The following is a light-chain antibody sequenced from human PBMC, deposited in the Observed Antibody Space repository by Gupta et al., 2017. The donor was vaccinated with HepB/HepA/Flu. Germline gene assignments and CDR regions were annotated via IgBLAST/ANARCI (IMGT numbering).Light chain of an antibody. J-gene: IGKJ1*01. CDR1: QSISTW. CDR3: QQYKNSSPLT. CDR2: KAS. Sequence: DIQMTQSPSTLSASVGDRVTLTCRASQSISTWLAWYQQKSGKAPKLLIYKASNLQSGVPSRFSGSGSETEFTLTISSRQPDDFATYYCQQYKNSSPLTFGQGTKVEIK. V-gene: IGKV1-5*03.